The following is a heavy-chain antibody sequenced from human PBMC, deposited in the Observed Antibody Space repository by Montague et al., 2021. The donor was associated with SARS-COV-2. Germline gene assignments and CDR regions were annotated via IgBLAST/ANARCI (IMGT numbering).Heavy chain of an antibody. CDR1: GGSISSYY. Sequence: SETLSLTCTVSGGSISSYYWSWIRQPPGKGLEWIGYIYYSGSTNYNPSLKSRVTISVDTSKNQFSLEVRSVTAADTAVYYCARETMTADAFDIWGQGTMVTVSS. V-gene: IGHV4-59*01. J-gene: IGHJ3*02. CDR3: ARETMTADAFDI. D-gene: IGHD1-14*01. CDR2: IYYSGST.